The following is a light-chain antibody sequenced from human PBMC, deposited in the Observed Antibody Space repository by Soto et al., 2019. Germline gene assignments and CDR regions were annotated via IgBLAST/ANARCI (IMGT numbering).Light chain of an antibody. CDR2: GAS. Sequence: EIVLTQSPGTLSLSPGERATLSCRASQTISNTFLAWYQQKPGQAPRLLIYGASSRATDIPDRFSGSGSGTDFTLTIGRLEPEDFAVYYCQQFGVSPPFGGGTKVEIK. J-gene: IGKJ4*01. V-gene: IGKV3-20*01. CDR3: QQFGVSPP. CDR1: QTISNTF.